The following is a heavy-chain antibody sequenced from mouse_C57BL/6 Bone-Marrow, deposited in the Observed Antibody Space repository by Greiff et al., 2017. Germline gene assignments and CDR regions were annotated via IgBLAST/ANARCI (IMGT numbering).Heavy chain of an antibody. Sequence: VQLQQSGAELARPGASVKLSCKASGYTFTSYGISWVKQRTGQGLEWIGEIYPRSGNTYYNEKFKGKATLTADKSSSTAYMQLRSLTSEDSAVDFCAVDGYYPYYFDYWGQGTTLTVSS. CDR3: AVDGYYPYYFDY. CDR2: IYPRSGNT. CDR1: GYTFTSYG. D-gene: IGHD2-3*01. J-gene: IGHJ2*01. V-gene: IGHV1-81*01.